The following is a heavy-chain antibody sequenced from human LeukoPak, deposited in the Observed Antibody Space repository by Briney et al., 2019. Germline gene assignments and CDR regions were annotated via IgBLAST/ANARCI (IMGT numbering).Heavy chain of an antibody. Sequence: GGPLRLSCAASGYTFSTYSMHRVRQAPGKGLELVSGISSTGNYLYHTDSLKGRFTISRDNAKNSLYLQMNSLRAEDTGVYYCSRGGNGSPFYWGQGTLVIVSS. J-gene: IGHJ4*02. V-gene: IGHV3-21*01. D-gene: IGHD1-26*01. CDR3: SRGGNGSPFY. CDR1: GYTFSTYS. CDR2: ISSTGNYL.